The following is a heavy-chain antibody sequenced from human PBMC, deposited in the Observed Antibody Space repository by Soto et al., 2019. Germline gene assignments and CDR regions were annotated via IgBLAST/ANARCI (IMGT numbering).Heavy chain of an antibody. CDR1: GGSISSNYYC. V-gene: IGHV4-30-4*01. D-gene: IGHD7-27*01. J-gene: IGHJ4*02. CDR2: IDNGGTI. Sequence: QVQLQESGPGLVKPSQTLSLTCTVSGGSISSNYYCWSWIRQSPDRGLEGIGHIDNGGTIYNNPSLASRITISVDTSKTQFSLDLNSVTAADTAVYYCARGPSGDKVDYWGQGILVTVSS. CDR3: ARGPSGDKVDY.